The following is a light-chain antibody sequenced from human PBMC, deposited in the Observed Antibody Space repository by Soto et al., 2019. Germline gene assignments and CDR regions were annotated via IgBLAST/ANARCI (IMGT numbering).Light chain of an antibody. V-gene: IGLV2-23*01. Sequence: QSALTQPASVSGSPGQSITISCTGTSRDIGLYNLVSWYQQLPGKAPKLIIYEDNERPSGISDRFSGSKSGNTASLTISGLQDEDEADYYCCSYVGSSILMFGGGTKLTVL. CDR3: CSYVGSSILM. CDR1: SRDIGLYNL. CDR2: EDN. J-gene: IGLJ3*02.